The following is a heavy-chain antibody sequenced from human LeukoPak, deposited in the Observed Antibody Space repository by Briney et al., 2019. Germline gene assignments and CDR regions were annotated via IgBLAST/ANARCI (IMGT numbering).Heavy chain of an antibody. CDR1: GGSISSYY. CDR3: ARERIAVAGTVRSSYYYYYMDV. D-gene: IGHD6-19*01. Sequence: PSETLSLTCTVSGGSISSYYWSWIRQPPGKGLEWIGYIYYSGSTNYNPSLKSRVTISVDTSKNQFSLKLSSVTAAGTAVYYCARERIAVAGTVRSSYYYYYMDVWGKGTTVTVSS. CDR2: IYYSGST. J-gene: IGHJ6*03. V-gene: IGHV4-59*01.